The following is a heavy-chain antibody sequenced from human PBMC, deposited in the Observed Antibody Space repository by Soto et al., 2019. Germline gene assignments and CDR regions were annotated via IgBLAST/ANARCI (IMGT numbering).Heavy chain of an antibody. CDR3: ARVEHWQWELHDAFDI. V-gene: IGHV1-69*13. CDR2: IIPIFGTA. D-gene: IGHD1-26*01. CDR1: GGTFSSYA. Sequence: ASVKVSCKASGGTFSSYAISWVRQAPGQGLEWMGGIIPIFGTANYAQKFQGRVTITADESTSTAYMELSSLRSEDTAVYYCARVEHWQWELHDAFDIWGQGTMVTVSS. J-gene: IGHJ3*02.